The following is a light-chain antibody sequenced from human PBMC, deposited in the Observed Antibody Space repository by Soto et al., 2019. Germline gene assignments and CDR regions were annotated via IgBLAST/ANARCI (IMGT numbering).Light chain of an antibody. CDR2: SND. CDR1: SSNIGSNT. J-gene: IGLJ1*01. V-gene: IGLV1-44*01. Sequence: QSALTQPPSASGTPGQRVTMSCSGSSSNIGSNTVNWYHQLPGTAPKLLIYSNDERPSGVPDRFSGSKSGTSASLAISGLQSEDEADYYCAAWDDSLSAYVFGTGTKVTVL. CDR3: AAWDDSLSAYV.